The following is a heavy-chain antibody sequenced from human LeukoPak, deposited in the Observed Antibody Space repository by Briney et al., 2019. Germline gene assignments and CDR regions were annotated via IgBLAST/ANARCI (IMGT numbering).Heavy chain of an antibody. Sequence: SQTLSLTCAISGDSVSSNSAAWNWIRQSPSRGLEWLGRTYYRSRWYNDYAVSVKSRITINPDTSKNQFSLQLNSVTPEDTAVYYCAREGVAATGDYYYYYGMDVWGQGTTVTVSS. CDR1: GDSVSSNSAA. CDR3: AREGVAATGDYYYYYGMDV. J-gene: IGHJ6*02. CDR2: TYYRSRWYN. D-gene: IGHD6-19*01. V-gene: IGHV6-1*01.